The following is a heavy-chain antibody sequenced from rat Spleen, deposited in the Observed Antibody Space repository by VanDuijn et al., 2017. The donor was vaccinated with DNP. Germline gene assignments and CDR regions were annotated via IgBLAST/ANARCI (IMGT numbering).Heavy chain of an antibody. D-gene: IGHD1-7*01. Sequence: EVQLVESGGGLVQPGRSLNLSCAASGFSFRNYYMAWLRQAPQKGLEWVAIISHSDGTTYYPDSVRGRFTISRDNVKSSLFLQMNSLRSEDTATYYCARLTSGMTAYYFPYWGQGVMVTVSS. CDR3: ARLTSGMTAYYFPY. CDR2: ISHSDGTT. V-gene: IGHV5-25*01. CDR1: GFSFRNYY. J-gene: IGHJ2*01.